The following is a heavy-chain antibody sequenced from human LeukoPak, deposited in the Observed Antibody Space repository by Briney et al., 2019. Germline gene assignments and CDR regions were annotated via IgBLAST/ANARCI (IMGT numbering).Heavy chain of an antibody. D-gene: IGHD3-10*01. CDR2: ISYDGSNK. CDR1: GFTFSNYG. Sequence: PGGSLRLSCAASGFTFSNYGMHWVRQAPGKGLGWVVVISYDGSNKYYADSVKGRFTISRDNSKNTLYLQMNSLRAEGTAVYYCANGYYYGSGSYYKEAFDIWGQGTMVTVSS. V-gene: IGHV3-30*18. CDR3: ANGYYYGSGSYYKEAFDI. J-gene: IGHJ3*02.